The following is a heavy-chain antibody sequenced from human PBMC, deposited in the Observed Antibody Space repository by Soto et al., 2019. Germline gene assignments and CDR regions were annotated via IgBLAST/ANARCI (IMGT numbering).Heavy chain of an antibody. J-gene: IGHJ5*02. CDR2: ISGSGGST. V-gene: IGHV3-23*01. Sequence: GGSLRLSCAASGFTFSSYAMSWVRQAPGKGLEWVSAISGSGGSTYYADSVKGRFTISRDNSKNTLYLQMNSLRAEDTAVYYCAFPGGGITIFGVVPRENNWFDPWGQGTLVTVSS. D-gene: IGHD3-3*01. CDR1: GFTFSSYA. CDR3: AFPGGGITIFGVVPRENNWFDP.